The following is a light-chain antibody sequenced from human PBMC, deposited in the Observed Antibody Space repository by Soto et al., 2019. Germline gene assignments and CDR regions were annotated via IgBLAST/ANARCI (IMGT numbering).Light chain of an antibody. CDR3: QEYNVRSS. J-gene: IGKJ1*01. Sequence: RVTTQSPATLSVSPGERATLSCRASQNVAGDLAWYQQKPGQAPRLLIYRTSTRATGIPARFSGSGSGTEFTLTISSLQSEDFAVYYCQEYNVRSSFGQGTKVEIK. CDR2: RTS. CDR1: QNVAGD. V-gene: IGKV3-15*01.